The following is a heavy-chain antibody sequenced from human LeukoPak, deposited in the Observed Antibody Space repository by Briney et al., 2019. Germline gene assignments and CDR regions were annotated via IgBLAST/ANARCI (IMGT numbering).Heavy chain of an antibody. J-gene: IGHJ4*02. CDR3: ATEGRWLQSPVYY. Sequence: GGSLRLSCAASGFTVSSNYMSWVRQAPGKGLEWVSVIYSGGSTYYADSVKGRFTISRDNSKNTLYLQMNSLRAEDTAVYYRATEGRWLQSPVYYWGQGTLVTVSS. CDR2: IYSGGST. CDR1: GFTVSSNY. D-gene: IGHD5-24*01. V-gene: IGHV3-53*01.